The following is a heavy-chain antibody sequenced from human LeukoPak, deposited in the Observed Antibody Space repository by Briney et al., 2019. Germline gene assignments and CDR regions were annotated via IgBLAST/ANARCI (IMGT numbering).Heavy chain of an antibody. D-gene: IGHD3-9*01. Sequence: GGSLRLSCAASGFTFSSYGMHWVRQAPGKGLEWVAVISYDGSNKYYADSVKGRSTISRDNSKNTLYLQMNSLRAEDTPVYYCAKHLGLRYLSDYWGQGTLVTVSS. J-gene: IGHJ4*02. CDR1: GFTFSSYG. CDR3: AKHLGLRYLSDY. V-gene: IGHV3-30*18. CDR2: ISYDGSNK.